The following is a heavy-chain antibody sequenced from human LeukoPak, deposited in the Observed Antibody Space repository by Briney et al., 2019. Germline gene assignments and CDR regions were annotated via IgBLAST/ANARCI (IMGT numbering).Heavy chain of an antibody. V-gene: IGHV7-4-1*02. CDR1: GYTFTSYA. Sequence: ASVKVSCKASGYTFTSYAMNWVRQAPGQGLEWMGWINTNTGNPTYAQGFTGRFVFSLDTSVSTAYLQISSLKAEDTAVYYCARVEGQPWPRGFGELYYYYYMDVWGKGTTVTVSS. J-gene: IGHJ6*03. CDR2: INTNTGNP. D-gene: IGHD3-10*01. CDR3: ARVEGQPWPRGFGELYYYYYMDV.